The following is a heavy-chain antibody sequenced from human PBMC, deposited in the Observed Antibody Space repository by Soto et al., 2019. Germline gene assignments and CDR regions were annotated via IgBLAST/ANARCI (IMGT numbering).Heavy chain of an antibody. D-gene: IGHD3-22*01. CDR3: ARPHYDSNTFYSFFDY. V-gene: IGHV4-34*12. CDR2: IFHGGST. CDR1: DTSFSGYY. Sequence: PSETLSLTCAVYDTSFSGYYWSWIRQPPGKGLEWIGEIFHGGSTDYSPSLKSRVTISVDTSKNQFSLGLSSVTAADTAVYYCARPHYDSNTFYSFFDYWGQGTLVTVSS. J-gene: IGHJ4*02.